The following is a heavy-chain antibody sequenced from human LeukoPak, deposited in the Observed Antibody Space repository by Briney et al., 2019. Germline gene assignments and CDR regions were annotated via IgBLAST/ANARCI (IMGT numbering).Heavy chain of an antibody. J-gene: IGHJ6*04. V-gene: IGHV3-48*04. CDR1: GFTFSSYN. Sequence: GGSLRLSCAASGFTFSSYNMNWVRQAPGKGLEWVSYISSSGSTIYYADSVKGRFTISRDNAKNSLYLQMNSLRAEDTAVYYCAELGITMIGGVWGKGSTVTISS. CDR3: AELGITMIGGV. CDR2: ISSSGSTI. D-gene: IGHD3-10*02.